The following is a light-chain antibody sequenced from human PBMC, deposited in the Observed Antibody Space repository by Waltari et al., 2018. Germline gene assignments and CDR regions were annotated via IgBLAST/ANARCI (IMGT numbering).Light chain of an antibody. V-gene: IGLV2-23*02. CDR3: SSYAGSVV. Sequence: QSALTQPASVSGSRGQSITISCTGSSSDLGRYNVVSWYQHHPGKAPKLLIYGVNNRPSGVSNRFSGSKSGNTASLTISGLQAEDEADYYCSSYAGSVVFGGGTKLTVL. CDR2: GVN. CDR1: SSDLGRYNV. J-gene: IGLJ3*02.